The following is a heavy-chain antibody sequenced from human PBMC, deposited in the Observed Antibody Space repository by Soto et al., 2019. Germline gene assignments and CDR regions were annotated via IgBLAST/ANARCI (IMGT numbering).Heavy chain of an antibody. CDR1: GFTFSSYA. V-gene: IGHV3-23*01. D-gene: IGHD3-9*01. J-gene: IGHJ6*03. CDR3: AKAAVLRYFDWLFNMDV. Sequence: GGSLRLSCAASGFTFSSYAMSWVRQAPGKGLEWVSAISGSGGSTYYADSVKGRFTISSDNSKNTLYLQMNSLRAEDTAVYYCAKAAVLRYFDWLFNMDVWGKGTTVTVSS. CDR2: ISGSGGST.